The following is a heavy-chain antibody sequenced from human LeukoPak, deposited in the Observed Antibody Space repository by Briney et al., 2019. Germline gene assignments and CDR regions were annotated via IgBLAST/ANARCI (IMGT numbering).Heavy chain of an antibody. Sequence: SETLSLTCTVSGVSISAYFWTWIRQPAGKGLEWIGRIYTSGTINYNPSLESRLTMSLDTSKNQISLRLSSVTAADTGVYYCARKDGDFWGQGTLVTVSS. J-gene: IGHJ4*02. V-gene: IGHV4-4*07. CDR3: ARKDGDF. CDR2: IYTSGTI. CDR1: GVSISAYF.